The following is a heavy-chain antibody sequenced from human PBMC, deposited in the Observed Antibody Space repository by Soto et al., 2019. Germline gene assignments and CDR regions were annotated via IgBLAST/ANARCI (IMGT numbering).Heavy chain of an antibody. CDR1: GGTFSSYT. D-gene: IGHD3-10*01. Sequence: QVQLVQSGAEVKKPGSSVKVSCKASGGTFSSYTISWVRQAPGQGLEWMGRIIPILGIANYAQKFQGRVTITADKSTSTAYMELSSLRSEDTAVYYCASLGSGSYYILSSGGYWGQGTLVTVSS. V-gene: IGHV1-69*02. CDR2: IIPILGIA. CDR3: ASLGSGSYYILSSGGY. J-gene: IGHJ4*02.